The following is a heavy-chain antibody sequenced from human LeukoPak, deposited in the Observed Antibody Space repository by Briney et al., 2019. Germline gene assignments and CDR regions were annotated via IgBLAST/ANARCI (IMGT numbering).Heavy chain of an antibody. Sequence: SETLSLTCGVSGGSISGTNWWSWVRQPPGQGLEWIGEISLAGQTNYNPSLNGRVTTSLDKSSNQLSLHLTSVTAADTAVYYCARVGYYDSSGVTPRGWGQGTLVTVSS. J-gene: IGHJ4*02. D-gene: IGHD3-22*01. CDR1: GGSISGTNW. CDR3: ARVGYYDSSGVTPRG. CDR2: ISLAGQT. V-gene: IGHV4/OR15-8*02.